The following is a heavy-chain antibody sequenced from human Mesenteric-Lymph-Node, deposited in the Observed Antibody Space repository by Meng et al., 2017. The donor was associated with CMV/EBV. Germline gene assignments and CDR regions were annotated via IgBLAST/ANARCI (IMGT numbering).Heavy chain of an antibody. CDR3: AKDSGYYGFDV. CDR1: GFTFSDYY. J-gene: IGHJ6*02. Sequence: GGSLRLSCAASGFTFSDYYMNWVRQAPGKGLEWVSIIYSGGSSTYYADSVKGRFTISSDYSNNTLYLQLNSLGVEDTAVYYCAKDSGYYGFDVWGQGTTVTVSS. CDR2: IYSGGSST. V-gene: IGHV3-23*03.